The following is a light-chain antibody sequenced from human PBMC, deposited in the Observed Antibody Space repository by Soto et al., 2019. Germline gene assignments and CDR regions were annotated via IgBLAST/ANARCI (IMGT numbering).Light chain of an antibody. CDR3: QQYGSSGT. CDR2: GAS. CDR1: QSVSNNY. Sequence: EIVLTQSPVTLSLSPGERSTLSCRASQSVSNNYLAWYQQKPGQAPRLLIYGASNRATGIPDRFSGSGPGTDFTLTISRLEPEDFAVYYCQQYGSSGTFGQGTKVDIK. J-gene: IGKJ1*01. V-gene: IGKV3-20*01.